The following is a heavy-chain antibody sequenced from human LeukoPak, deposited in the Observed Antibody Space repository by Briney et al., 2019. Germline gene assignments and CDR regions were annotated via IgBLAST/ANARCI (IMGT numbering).Heavy chain of an antibody. V-gene: IGHV4-38-2*01. CDR1: GYSISSGYY. CDR2: IYHSGST. CDR3: ARSYQTASSGYYYPYYYYMDV. D-gene: IGHD3-22*01. Sequence: SETLSLTCAVSGYSISSGYYWGWLRQPPGKGLGWIGSIYHSGSTYYNPSLKGRVTISVDTSKNQLSLKLSSVTPADTAVYYCARSYQTASSGYYYPYYYYMDVWGKGTTVTVSS. J-gene: IGHJ6*03.